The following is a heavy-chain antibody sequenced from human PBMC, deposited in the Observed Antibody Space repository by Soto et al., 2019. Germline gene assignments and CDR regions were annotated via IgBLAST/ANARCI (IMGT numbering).Heavy chain of an antibody. CDR3: ARASTPDSTGYDY. D-gene: IGHD3-3*01. CDR1: GFTLSDHY. V-gene: IGHV3-72*01. Sequence: EVQLVESGGGLVQPGGSLRLSCAASGFTLSDHYLDWVRQAPGKGLEWVGRSRNRVKSFTTAYAASVRGRFTFPRDDSTNSLYLQMNSLKTDDTAVYYCARASTPDSTGYDYWGQGTLVTVSS. CDR2: SRNRVKSFTT. J-gene: IGHJ4*02.